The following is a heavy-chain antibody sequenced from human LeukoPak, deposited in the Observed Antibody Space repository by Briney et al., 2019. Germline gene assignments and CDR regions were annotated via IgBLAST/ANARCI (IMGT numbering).Heavy chain of an antibody. D-gene: IGHD3-16*01. CDR1: GFTFSSYA. V-gene: IGHV3-30-3*01. J-gene: IGHJ5*02. CDR2: ISYDGSNK. Sequence: GGSLRLSCAASGFTFSSYAMHWVRQAPGKGLEWVAVISYDGSNKYYADSVKGRFTISRDNSKNTLYLQMNSLRAEDTAVYYCARDYGNRFDPWGQGTLVTVSS. CDR3: ARDYGNRFDP.